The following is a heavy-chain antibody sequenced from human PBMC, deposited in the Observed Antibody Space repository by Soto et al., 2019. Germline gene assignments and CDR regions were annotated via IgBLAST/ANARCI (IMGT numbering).Heavy chain of an antibody. CDR3: ARDRGIVVVPAANYYYGMDV. J-gene: IGHJ6*02. V-gene: IGHV3-21*01. D-gene: IGHD2-2*01. CDR2: ISSSSSYI. CDR1: GFTFSSYS. Sequence: GSLRLSCAASGFTFSSYSMNWVRQAPGKGLEWVSSISSSSSYIYYADSVKGRFTISRDNAKNSLYLQMNSLRAEDTAVYYCARDRGIVVVPAANYYYGMDVWGQGTTVTVSS.